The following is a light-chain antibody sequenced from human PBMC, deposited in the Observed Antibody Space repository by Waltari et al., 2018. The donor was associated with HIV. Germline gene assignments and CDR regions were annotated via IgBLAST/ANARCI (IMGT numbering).Light chain of an antibody. V-gene: IGLV2-14*02. CDR3: AAWDDSLNGYV. CDR1: SSDVGTYNL. Sequence: QSALTQPASVSGSPGQSITISCTGSSSDVGTYNLVSWYQHHPGKAPKLIIYEGLKRPSGVSNRFSGSKSGTSASLAISGLQSEDEADYYCAAWDDSLNGYVFGTGTRVTVL. J-gene: IGLJ1*01. CDR2: EGL.